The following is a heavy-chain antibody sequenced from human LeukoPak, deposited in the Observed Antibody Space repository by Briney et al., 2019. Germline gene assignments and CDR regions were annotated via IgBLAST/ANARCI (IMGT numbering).Heavy chain of an antibody. D-gene: IGHD3-10*01. CDR3: AKDGSAYYYGSGSYRAKRYYFDY. CDR2: IRYDGSNK. J-gene: IGHJ4*02. V-gene: IGHV3-30*02. Sequence: GGSLRLSCAASGFTFSSYVMHWVRQAPGKGLEWVAFIRYDGSNKYYADSVKGRFTISRDNSKNTLYLQMNSLRAEDTAVYYCAKDGSAYYYGSGSYRAKRYYFDYWGQGTLVTVSS. CDR1: GFTFSSYV.